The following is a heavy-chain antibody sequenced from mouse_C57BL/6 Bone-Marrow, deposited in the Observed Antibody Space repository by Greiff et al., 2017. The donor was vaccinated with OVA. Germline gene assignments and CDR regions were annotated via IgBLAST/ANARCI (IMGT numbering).Heavy chain of an antibody. CDR1: GYTFTSYW. V-gene: IGHV1-61*01. Sequence: QVQLQQPGAELVRPGSSVKLSCKASGYTFTSYWMDWVKQRPGQGLEWIGNIYPSDSETHYNQKFKDKATLTVDKSSSTAYMQLSSLTSEDSAVYYCARSDDSGAGGFAYWGQGTLVTVSA. J-gene: IGHJ3*01. CDR3: ARSDDSGAGGFAY. D-gene: IGHD3-2*02. CDR2: IYPSDSET.